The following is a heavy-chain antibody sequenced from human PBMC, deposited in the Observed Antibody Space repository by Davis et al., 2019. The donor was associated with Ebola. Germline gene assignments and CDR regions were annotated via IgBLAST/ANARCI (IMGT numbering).Heavy chain of an antibody. CDR3: ARVRRHQWRMIDY. CDR2: INPNSGNT. J-gene: IGHJ4*02. V-gene: IGHV1-8*02. D-gene: IGHD6-19*01. CDR1: GYTFTGYY. Sequence: ASVKVSCKASGYTFTGYYMHWVRQAPGQGLEWMGRINPNSGNTGYAQKFQGRVTMTRNTSISTAYMELSSLRSEDTAVYYCARVRRHQWRMIDYWGQGTLVTVSS.